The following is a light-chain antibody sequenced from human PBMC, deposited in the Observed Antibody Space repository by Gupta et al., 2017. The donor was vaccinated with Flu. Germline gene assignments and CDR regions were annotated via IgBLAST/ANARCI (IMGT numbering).Light chain of an antibody. CDR1: SSDVGGYNY. J-gene: IGLJ1*01. CDR3: CSDAGTDNYI. V-gene: IGLV2-11*01. Sequence: QSALTQPRSVSGSPGQSVTVSCTGTSSDVGGYNYVSWYQRHPGIAPKLMIYDVSKRPSGVPDRFSGSKSGSTACLTISGRQGEEEAEYYSCSDAGTDNYIFGTGTKVTVL. CDR2: DVS.